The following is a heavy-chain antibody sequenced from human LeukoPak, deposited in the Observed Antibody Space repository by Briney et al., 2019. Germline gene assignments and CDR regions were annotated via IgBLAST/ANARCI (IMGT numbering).Heavy chain of an antibody. CDR3: ARDSSNWGLLDY. D-gene: IGHD7-27*01. CDR2: ISSSSSTI. V-gene: IGHV3-48*04. CDR1: GFTFSSSS. J-gene: IGHJ4*02. Sequence: GGSLRLSCAASGFTFSSSSMNWVRQAPGKGLEWVSYISSSSSTISYADSVKGRFTISRDNAENSLYLQMNSLRAEDTAVYYCARDSSNWGLLDYWGQGTLVTVSS.